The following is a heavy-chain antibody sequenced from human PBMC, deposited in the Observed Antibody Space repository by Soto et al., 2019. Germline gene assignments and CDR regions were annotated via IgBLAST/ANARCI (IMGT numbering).Heavy chain of an antibody. V-gene: IGHV4-59*11. Sequence: SETLRLTCTVSGGYIRSHDWSWIRQHPGKGLEWIGYIYFRGSTNYNPSLKSRVTISVDMSKNQFSLKLSSVTTADTAVYYCARDRSGSYYRSVLDYWGQGILVTVSS. CDR3: ARDRSGSYYRSVLDY. J-gene: IGHJ4*02. CDR2: IYFRGST. D-gene: IGHD1-26*01. CDR1: GGYIRSHD.